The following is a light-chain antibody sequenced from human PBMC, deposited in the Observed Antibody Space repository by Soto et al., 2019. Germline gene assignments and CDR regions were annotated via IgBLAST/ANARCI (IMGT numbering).Light chain of an antibody. CDR3: SSYTTANTYV. CDR1: SSDGGNYNY. V-gene: IGLV2-14*01. Sequence: QSALTQPASVSGSPGQSITISCTGTSSDGGNYNYVYLYQQHPGKAPNLMIYEVSNRPSGVSNRFSGSKSANTASLTISGPQAENEADYYCSSYTTANTYVFGTGTKVTVL. CDR2: EVS. J-gene: IGLJ1*01.